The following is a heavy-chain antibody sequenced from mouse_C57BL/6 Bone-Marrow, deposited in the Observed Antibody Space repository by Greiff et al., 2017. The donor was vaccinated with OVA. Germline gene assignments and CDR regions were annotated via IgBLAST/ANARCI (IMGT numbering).Heavy chain of an antibody. CDR3: ASAITTVVADDY. D-gene: IGHD1-1*01. J-gene: IGHJ2*01. CDR1: GFNIKDYY. CDR2: IDPEDGET. Sequence: EVKLQESGAELVKPGASVKLSCTASGFNIKDYYMHWVKQRTEQGLEWIGRIDPEDGETKYAPKFQGKATITADTSSNTAYLQLSSLTSEDTAVYYCASAITTVVADDYWGQGTTLTVSS. V-gene: IGHV14-2*01.